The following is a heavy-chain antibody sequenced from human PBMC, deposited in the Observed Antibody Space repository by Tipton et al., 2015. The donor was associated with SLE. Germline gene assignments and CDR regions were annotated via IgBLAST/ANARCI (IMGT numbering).Heavy chain of an antibody. CDR1: DGSLSNYY. D-gene: IGHD4-23*01. CDR2: ITRRGKT. V-gene: IGHV4-34*01. Sequence: TLSLTCAVHDGSLSNYYWSWFRRPPGRGLEWIGEITRRGKTNYNPSLKSRVTISVDTSKNQFSLNLRSVTAADTAVYYCARGGTGDGRNPFDPWGQGTVLTVS. CDR3: ARGGTGDGRNPFDP. J-gene: IGHJ5*02.